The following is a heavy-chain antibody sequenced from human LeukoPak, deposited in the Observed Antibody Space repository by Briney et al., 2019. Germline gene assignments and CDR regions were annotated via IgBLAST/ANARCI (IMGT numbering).Heavy chain of an antibody. CDR1: GYTFTSYG. D-gene: IGHD3-10*01. CDR2: ISAYNGNT. CDR3: ARARVVVVRGVITYMDV. V-gene: IGHV1-18*01. J-gene: IGHJ6*03. Sequence: ASVKVSCKASGYTFTSYGISWVRQAPGQGLEWMGWISAYNGNTNNAQKLQGRVTMTTDTSTSTAYMELRSLRSDDTAVYYCARARVVVVRGVITYMDVWGKGTTVTISS.